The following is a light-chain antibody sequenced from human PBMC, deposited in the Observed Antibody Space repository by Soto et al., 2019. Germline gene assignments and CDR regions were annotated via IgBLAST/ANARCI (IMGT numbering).Light chain of an antibody. V-gene: IGKV3-15*01. CDR3: QQYHTWPIT. CDR2: GAS. J-gene: IGKJ4*01. CDR1: QSVSSN. Sequence: EIVMTQSPATLSLSPGERATLSCRASQSVSSNYLAWYQQKPGQAPRLLIYGASTGATGIPARFSGSGSGTEFTLTISSLQSEDCAIYYCQQYHTWPITFGGGTKVDIK.